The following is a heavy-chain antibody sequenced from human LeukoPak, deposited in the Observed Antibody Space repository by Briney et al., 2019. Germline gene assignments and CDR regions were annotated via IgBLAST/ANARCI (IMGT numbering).Heavy chain of an antibody. CDR3: TRDPDKSSKVDF. Sequence: GGSLRLSCAASGFTFSDYYMSWLRQAPGKGLEWVSYIDSSGRALYYADSVKGRFTISRDNAKNSLFLQMNSLRAEDTAVYFCTRDPDKSSKVDFWGQGTLVTVSS. D-gene: IGHD3-9*01. CDR2: IDSSGRAL. V-gene: IGHV3-11*01. CDR1: GFTFSDYY. J-gene: IGHJ4*02.